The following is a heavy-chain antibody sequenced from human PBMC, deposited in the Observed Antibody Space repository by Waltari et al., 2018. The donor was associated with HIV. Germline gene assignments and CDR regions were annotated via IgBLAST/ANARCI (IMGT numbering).Heavy chain of an antibody. CDR2: TTPVCGTT. CDR3: AASPERPGFEAPLFFFDY. V-gene: IGHV1-69*13. CDR1: RDVFTNFS. Sequence: VQLVQSGAEMKKPASSVRVSCKCSRDVFTNFSFNSTRQAPGQRPDWMAETTPVCGTTDYARKFRGRVTLSADKSASPIYMDLRSLSSGDTAVYYCAASPERPGFEAPLFFFDYWGQGTLITVSS. J-gene: IGHJ4*02. D-gene: IGHD5-12*01.